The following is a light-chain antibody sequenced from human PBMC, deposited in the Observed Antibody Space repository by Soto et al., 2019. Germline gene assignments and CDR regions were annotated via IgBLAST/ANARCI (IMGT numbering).Light chain of an antibody. V-gene: IGLV2-8*01. CDR3: TSYVGSDTLV. CDR2: EVS. CDR1: SSDVGAYKY. Sequence: QSALTQPPSASGSPGQSVTISCTGTSSDVGAYKYVSWYQQYPGKAPKLMIYEVSKRPSGVPARFSGSKSGNTASLTVSGLQAEDDADYYCTSYVGSDTLVFGGGTKLTVL. J-gene: IGLJ3*02.